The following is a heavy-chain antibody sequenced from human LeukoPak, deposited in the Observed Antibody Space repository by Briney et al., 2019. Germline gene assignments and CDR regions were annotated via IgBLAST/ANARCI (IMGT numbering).Heavy chain of an antibody. J-gene: IGHJ4*02. V-gene: IGHV1-69*05. Sequence: SVKVSCTASGGTFSSTVISWVRQAPGQGLEWMGGSIPIFGRTNYAQKFQGRVTITTDESTGTAYMEVSSLRSEDTAVYYCARDVFSRDPHYGGPVHDWGQGTLVTVSS. CDR3: ARDVFSRDPHYGGPVHD. CDR2: SIPIFGRT. D-gene: IGHD4/OR15-4a*01. CDR1: GGTFSSTV.